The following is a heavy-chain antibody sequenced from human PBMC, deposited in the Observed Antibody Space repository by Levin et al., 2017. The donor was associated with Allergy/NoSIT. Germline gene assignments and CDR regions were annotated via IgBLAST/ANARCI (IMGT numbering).Heavy chain of an antibody. V-gene: IGHV3-20*04. Sequence: GESLKISCAASGFTFDDYGMSWVRQAPGKGLEWVSGINWNGGSTGYADSVKGRFTISRDNAKNSLYLQMNSLRAEDTALYYCARESVRAEIDYWGQGTLVTVSS. J-gene: IGHJ4*02. CDR3: ARESVRAEIDY. D-gene: IGHD3-10*01. CDR1: GFTFDDYG. CDR2: INWNGGST.